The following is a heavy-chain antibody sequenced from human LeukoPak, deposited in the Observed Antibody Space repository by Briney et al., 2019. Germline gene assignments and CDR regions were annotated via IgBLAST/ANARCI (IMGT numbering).Heavy chain of an antibody. V-gene: IGHV3-48*03. CDR2: ISSSGSTI. CDR3: ARGGYYCGSGSPDY. J-gene: IGHJ4*02. CDR1: GFTFSSYE. D-gene: IGHD3-10*01. Sequence: GGSLRLSCAASGFTFSSYEMNWVRQAPGKGLEWVSYISSSGSTIYYADSVKGRFTISRDNAKNSLYLQMNSLRAEDTAVYYCARGGYYCGSGSPDYWGQGTLVTVSS.